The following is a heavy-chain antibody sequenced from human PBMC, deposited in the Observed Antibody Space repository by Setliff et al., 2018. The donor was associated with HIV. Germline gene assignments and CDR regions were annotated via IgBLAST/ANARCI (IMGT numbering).Heavy chain of an antibody. CDR1: GASIGSSHYY. J-gene: IGHJ6*03. D-gene: IGHD5-18*01. V-gene: IGHV4-39*01. CDR2: IYYNGSP. Sequence: SETLSLTCSVSGASIGSSHYYWGWIRQPPGKGLEWVASIYYNGSPIYNPSLKSRVTISVDTSKNQFSLNLSSVTAADTAVYYCARHCGYSPGQICYYYLDIWGKGTTVTVSS. CDR3: ARHCGYSPGQICYYYLDI.